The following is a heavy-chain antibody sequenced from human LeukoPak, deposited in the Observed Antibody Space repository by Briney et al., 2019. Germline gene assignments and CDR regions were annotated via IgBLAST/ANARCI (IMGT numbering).Heavy chain of an antibody. CDR1: GFTFSSYG. CDR2: ISYDGSNK. CDR3: AKSSPGYSSSGYGGSAFDI. V-gene: IGHV3-30*18. Sequence: GGSLRLSCAASGFTFSSYGMHWVRQAPGKGLEWVAVISYDGSNKYYADSVKGRFTISRDNSKNTLYLQMNSLRAEDTAVYYCAKSSPGYSSSGYGGSAFDIWGQGTMVTVSS. D-gene: IGHD6-19*01. J-gene: IGHJ3*02.